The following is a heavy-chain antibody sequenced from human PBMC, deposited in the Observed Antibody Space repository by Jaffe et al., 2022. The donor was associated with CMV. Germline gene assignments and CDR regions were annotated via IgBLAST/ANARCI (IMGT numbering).Heavy chain of an antibody. Sequence: QLQLQESGPGLVKPSETLSLTCTVSGGSISSSSYYWGWIRQPPGKGLEWIGSIYYSGSTYYNPSLKSRVTISVDTSKNQFSLKLSSVTAADTAVYYCARIRITIFGVVITRGHYYYYMDVWGKGTTVTVSS. CDR3: ARIRITIFGVVITRGHYYYYMDV. V-gene: IGHV4-39*01. D-gene: IGHD3-3*01. CDR1: GGSISSSSYY. J-gene: IGHJ6*03. CDR2: IYYSGST.